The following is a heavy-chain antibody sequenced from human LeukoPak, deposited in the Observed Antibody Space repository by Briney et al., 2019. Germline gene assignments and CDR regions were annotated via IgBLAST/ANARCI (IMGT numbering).Heavy chain of an antibody. Sequence: ASVKVSCKASGYTFTSYGISLVRQAPGEGLEWMGWISAYNGNTNYAQKLQGRVTMTTDTSTSTAYMELSSLRSEDTAVYYCARVAGHYYDSSGYRYWGQGTLVTVSS. CDR3: ARVAGHYYDSSGYRY. CDR1: GYTFTSYG. J-gene: IGHJ4*02. V-gene: IGHV1-18*01. D-gene: IGHD3-22*01. CDR2: ISAYNGNT.